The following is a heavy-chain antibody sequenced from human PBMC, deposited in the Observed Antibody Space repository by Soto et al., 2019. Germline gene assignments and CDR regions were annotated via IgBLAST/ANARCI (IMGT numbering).Heavy chain of an antibody. J-gene: IGHJ4*02. Sequence: GGSLRLSCAASGFTFSGSAIHWVRQASGKGLEWVGHIRNRVNNYATAYSASVRGRFIIFRDDSKNTAYLQMNSLKTEDTAVYYCARLGDYDDILTGYFAYWGQGTLVTVSS. V-gene: IGHV3-73*01. CDR1: GFTFSGSA. D-gene: IGHD3-9*01. CDR3: ARLGDYDDILTGYFAY. CDR2: IRNRVNNYAT.